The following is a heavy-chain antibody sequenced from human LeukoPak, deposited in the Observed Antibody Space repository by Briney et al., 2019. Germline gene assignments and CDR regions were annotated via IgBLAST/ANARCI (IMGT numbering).Heavy chain of an antibody. CDR1: GFTFRSYA. J-gene: IGHJ6*02. CDR3: ARGEVATTYYYGMDV. Sequence: GGSLRLSCVASGFTFRSYAMNWVRQAPGKGLEWVSYMSSDSSFINYADSVKGRFTISRDNAKNSLFLQMDSPRADDTAVYYYARGEVATTYYYGMDVWGQGTTVTVSS. V-gene: IGHV3-21*05. CDR2: MSSDSSFI. D-gene: IGHD5-12*01.